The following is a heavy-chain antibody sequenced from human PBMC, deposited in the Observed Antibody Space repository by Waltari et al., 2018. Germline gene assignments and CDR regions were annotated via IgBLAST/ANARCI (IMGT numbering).Heavy chain of an antibody. CDR2: ITPSGGST. J-gene: IGHJ3*02. V-gene: IGHV1-46*01. CDR1: GYTFTSYY. Sequence: QVQLVQSGAEVKKPGASVKVSCKASGYTFTSYYMHWVRQAPGQGLEWMGIITPSGGSTSYAQKFQGRVPMTRDTSTSTVYMELSSLRSEDTAVYYCASDRRRGYSYGRDAFDIWGQGTMVTVSS. CDR3: ASDRRRGYSYGRDAFDI. D-gene: IGHD5-18*01.